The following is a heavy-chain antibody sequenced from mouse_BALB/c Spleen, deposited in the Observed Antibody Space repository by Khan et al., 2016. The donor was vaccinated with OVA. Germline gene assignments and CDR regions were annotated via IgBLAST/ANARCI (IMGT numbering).Heavy chain of an antibody. Sequence: QIQLVQSGPELKKPGETVKISCKASGYTFTNYGMNWVKQAPGKGLKWMGWINTYTGEPTYADDFKGRFAFSLETSASTAYLQINNLKNEDMATXFCAIIWGDRYDDYWGQGTTLTVSS. D-gene: IGHD2-14*01. CDR3: AIIWGDRYDDY. CDR2: INTYTGEP. CDR1: GYTFTNYG. V-gene: IGHV9-1*02. J-gene: IGHJ2*01.